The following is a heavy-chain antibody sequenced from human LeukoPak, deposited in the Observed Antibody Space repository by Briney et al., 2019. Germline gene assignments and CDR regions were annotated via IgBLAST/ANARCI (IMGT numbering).Heavy chain of an antibody. CDR3: ARGWGYDSSGCQPEYYMDV. CDR2: INHSGST. D-gene: IGHD3-22*01. CDR1: GGSFSGYY. Sequence: SESLSLTCAVYGGSFSGYYWSWIRQPPRKGLEWGGEINHSGSTNYNPSLKGRVTISVDTPKNHFSLELTSVPAADTAVYYCARGWGYDSSGCQPEYYMDVWGKGTTVTVSS. V-gene: IGHV4-34*01. J-gene: IGHJ6*03.